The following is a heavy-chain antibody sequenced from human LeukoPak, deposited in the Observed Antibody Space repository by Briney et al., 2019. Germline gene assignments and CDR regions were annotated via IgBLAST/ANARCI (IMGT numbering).Heavy chain of an antibody. CDR2: IYYSGST. CDR3: ARRDYYDSTRLDY. Sequence: PGGSLRLSCAASGFTVSSNYMSWIRQPPGKGLEWIGYIYYSGSTNYNPSLKSRVTISVDTSKNQFSLKLSSVTAADTAVYYCARRDYYDSTRLDYWGQGTLVTVSS. V-gene: IGHV4-59*08. CDR1: GFTVSSNY. J-gene: IGHJ4*02. D-gene: IGHD3-22*01.